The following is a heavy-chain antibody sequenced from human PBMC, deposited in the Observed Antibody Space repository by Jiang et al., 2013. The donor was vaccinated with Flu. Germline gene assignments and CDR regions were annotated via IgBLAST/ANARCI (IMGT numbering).Heavy chain of an antibody. CDR2: ISSSGTTT. CDR1: GFTFSSYE. CDR3: ARDEPEDYSDHGGYYPXSADFDS. Sequence: VQLLESGGGLVQPGGSLRLSCVGSGFTFSSYEFNWVRQAPGKGLEWISHISSSGTTTYSADSVKGRFTISRDNAKSSVFLQMNSLRADDTAVYYCARDEPEDYSDHGGYYPXSADFDSVGPGNPGHRLL. D-gene: IGHD3-22*01. J-gene: IGHJ4*02. V-gene: IGHV3-48*03.